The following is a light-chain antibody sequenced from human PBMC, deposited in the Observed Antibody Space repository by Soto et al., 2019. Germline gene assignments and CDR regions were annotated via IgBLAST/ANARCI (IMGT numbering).Light chain of an antibody. CDR1: QSVRSY. CDR2: DAS. CDR3: QQRTNWPSST. Sequence: EIVLTQSPATLSLSPGERATLSCRASQSVRSYLAWYQQKPGQAPRLLIHDASSRATGIPARFSGSGSGTDFTITISSLAPEDFAVYYWQQRTNWPSSTFGQGTRLEIK. V-gene: IGKV3-11*01. J-gene: IGKJ5*01.